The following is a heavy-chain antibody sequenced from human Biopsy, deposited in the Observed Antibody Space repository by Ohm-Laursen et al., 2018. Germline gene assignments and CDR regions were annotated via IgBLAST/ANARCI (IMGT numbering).Heavy chain of an antibody. Sequence: TLSLTCSVSGGSIISYYWTWIRQPPGKGLDWIGHVYNGGITNYNPSLKSRVTISKDTSKNQFPLQVNSVTAADTAVYYCARTPRDSFWSGSYKRGLWFDPWGQGTLVIVSS. V-gene: IGHV4-59*01. CDR3: ARTPRDSFWSGSYKRGLWFDP. J-gene: IGHJ5*02. CDR1: GGSIISYY. CDR2: VYNGGIT. D-gene: IGHD3-3*01.